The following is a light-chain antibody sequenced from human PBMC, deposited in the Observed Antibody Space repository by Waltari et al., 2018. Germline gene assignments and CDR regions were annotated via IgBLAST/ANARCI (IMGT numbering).Light chain of an antibody. V-gene: IGLV1-36*01. CDR2: YDD. J-gene: IGLJ2*01. CDR3: AAWDDSLNGVV. CDR1: SSNIGNNA. Sequence: QSVLTQPPSVSEAPRQWVTISCSGISSNIGNNAVNWYQQRPGKAPKLLIYYDDLLPSGVSDRFSGSKSGTSASLAISGLQSEDEADYYCAAWDDSLNGVVFGGGTKLTVL.